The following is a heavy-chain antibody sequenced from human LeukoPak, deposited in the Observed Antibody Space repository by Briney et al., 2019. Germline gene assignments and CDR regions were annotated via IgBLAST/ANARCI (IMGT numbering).Heavy chain of an antibody. CDR2: IGTAGDT. V-gene: IGHV3-13*01. CDR1: GFTFSSYD. D-gene: IGHD5-18*01. CDR3: ARSKDTAMLYGMDV. Sequence: GGSLRLSCAASGFTFSSYDMHWVRQATGKGLEWVSAIGTAGDTYYPGSVKGRFTISRENAKNSLYLQMNSLRAEDTAVHYCARSKDTAMLYGMDVWGQGTTVTVSS. J-gene: IGHJ6*02.